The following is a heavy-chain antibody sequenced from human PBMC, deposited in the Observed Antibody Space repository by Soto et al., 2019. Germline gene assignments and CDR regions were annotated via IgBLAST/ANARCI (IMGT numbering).Heavy chain of an antibody. V-gene: IGHV4-39*01. CDR3: ARLGYCSGGSCYPGRVYYYGMDV. CDR1: GGSISSSSYY. Sequence: SETLSLTCTVSGGSISSSSYYWGWIRQPPGKGLEWIGSIYYSGSTYYNPSLKSRVTISVDTSKNQFSLKLSSVTAADTAVYYCARLGYCSGGSCYPGRVYYYGMDVWGQGTTVTVSS. CDR2: IYYSGST. J-gene: IGHJ6*02. D-gene: IGHD2-15*01.